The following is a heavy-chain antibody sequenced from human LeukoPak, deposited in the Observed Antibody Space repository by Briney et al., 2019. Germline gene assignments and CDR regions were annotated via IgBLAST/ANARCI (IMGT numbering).Heavy chain of an antibody. CDR1: GFTFSSFW. V-gene: IGHV3-74*01. J-gene: IGHJ6*02. CDR3: AKCVWLRFRVFYGMDV. CDR2: INSDGSST. D-gene: IGHD5-12*01. Sequence: PGGSLRLSCGASGFTFSSFWMHWVRQAPGKGLVWVSRINSDGSSTSYADSVKGRFTISRDNSKNTLYLQMNSLRAEDTAVYYCAKCVWLRFRVFYGMDVWGQGTTVTVSS.